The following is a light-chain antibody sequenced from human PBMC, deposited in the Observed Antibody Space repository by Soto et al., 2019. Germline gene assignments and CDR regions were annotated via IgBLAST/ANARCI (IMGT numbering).Light chain of an antibody. CDR1: SSDVGGYNY. CDR2: EVS. Sequence: SVLPQPPSASGSPGQSVTISCTGTSSDVGGYNYVSWYQQHPGKAPKLMIYEVSRRPSGVPDRFSGSKSGNTASLTVSGLQADDEADYYCSSSAGSNPLFGGGTQLTVL. CDR3: SSSAGSNPL. V-gene: IGLV2-8*01. J-gene: IGLJ2*01.